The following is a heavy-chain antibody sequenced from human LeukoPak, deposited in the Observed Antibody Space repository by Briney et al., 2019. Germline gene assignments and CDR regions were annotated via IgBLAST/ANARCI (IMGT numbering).Heavy chain of an antibody. D-gene: IGHD6-13*01. CDR3: ARDQSSSWYVAWFDP. J-gene: IGHJ5*02. V-gene: IGHV3-74*01. Sequence: PGGSLRLSCAASGFTFDDYAMHWVRQAPGKGLVWVSRINNDGSSISYADSVKGRFTISRDNAKNTLYLQMNSLRVEDTAVYYCARDQSSSWYVAWFDPWGQGTLVTVSS. CDR2: INNDGSSI. CDR1: GFTFDDYA.